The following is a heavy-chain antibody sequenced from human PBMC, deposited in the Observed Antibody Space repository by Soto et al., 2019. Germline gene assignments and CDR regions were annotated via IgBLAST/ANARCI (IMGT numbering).Heavy chain of an antibody. D-gene: IGHD2-2*01. CDR1: GYTFTRYG. J-gene: IGHJ5*02. CDR2: ISAYNANT. Sequence: GASVKVSCKASGYTFTRYGISWVRQAPGQELEWMGWISAYNANTNYAQKLQGRVTMTTDTSTSTAYMELRSLRSDDTAVYYCARDSRGYCSSTSCFNWFDPWGQGTLVTSPQ. V-gene: IGHV1-18*01. CDR3: ARDSRGYCSSTSCFNWFDP.